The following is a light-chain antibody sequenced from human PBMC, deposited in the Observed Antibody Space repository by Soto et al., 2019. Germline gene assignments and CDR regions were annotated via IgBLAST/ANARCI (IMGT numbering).Light chain of an antibody. CDR2: DTV. Sequence: IVLTHSPDTLSLSPWERATLSCRASQSVSDKVAWYQQTSGQPPKLLIYDTVSRAAGVPGRFSGSGSGTDFSLTISRLEPEDFAVYYCHQRSSWPINFGQGTRLEIK. CDR3: HQRSSWPIN. V-gene: IGKV3D-20*02. J-gene: IGKJ5*01. CDR1: QSVSDK.